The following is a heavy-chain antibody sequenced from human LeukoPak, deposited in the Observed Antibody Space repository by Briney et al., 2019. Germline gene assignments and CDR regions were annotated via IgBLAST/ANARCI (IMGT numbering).Heavy chain of an antibody. Sequence: GGSLRLSCTASGFTFGDYAMSWFRQAPGKGLEWVGFIRSKAYGGTTEYAASVKGRFTISRDDSKSIAYLQMNSLKTEDTAVYYCSRDAPPTYYYDSSGNYFPYYFDYWGQGTLVTVSS. J-gene: IGHJ4*02. CDR2: IRSKAYGGTT. CDR3: SRDAPPTYYYDSSGNYFPYYFDY. D-gene: IGHD3-22*01. CDR1: GFTFGDYA. V-gene: IGHV3-49*03.